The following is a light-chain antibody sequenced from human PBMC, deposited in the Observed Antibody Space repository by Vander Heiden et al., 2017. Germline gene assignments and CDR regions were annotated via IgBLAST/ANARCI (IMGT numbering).Light chain of an antibody. CDR1: QGISTS. CDR3: QQYNSYPPYT. Sequence: DIQMTQSPSTLSASVGDRVTITCRASQGISTSLAWYQQKPGEAPKLLIYKASTLESGVPSRFSGSGSGTEFTLTISSLQPDDFATYYCQQYNSYPPYTFGQGTKLEIK. CDR2: KAS. V-gene: IGKV1-5*03. J-gene: IGKJ2*01.